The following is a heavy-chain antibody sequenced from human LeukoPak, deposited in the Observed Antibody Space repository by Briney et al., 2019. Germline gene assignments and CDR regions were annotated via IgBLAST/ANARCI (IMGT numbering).Heavy chain of an antibody. CDR2: TYYRSKWYN. V-gene: IGHV6-1*01. D-gene: IGHD2-2*01. J-gene: IGHJ6*02. Sequence: SQTLSLTCAISGDSVSSNSAAWNWIRQSPSRGLEWLGRTYYRSKWYNDYAVSVKSRITINPDTSKNQFSLQLNSVTPEDTAVYYCAGSVGTVVVPAAMTYGMDVWGQGTTVTVSS. CDR3: AGSVGTVVVPAAMTYGMDV. CDR1: GDSVSSNSAA.